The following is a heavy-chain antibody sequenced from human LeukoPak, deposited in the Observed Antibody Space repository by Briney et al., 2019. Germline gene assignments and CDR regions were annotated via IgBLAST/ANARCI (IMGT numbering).Heavy chain of an antibody. Sequence: TSSETLTLTCTASGGSISSSSYCWGWIRQPPGKGLEWIGSIYYSGSTYYNPSLKSRVTISVDTSKNQFSLKLSSVTAADTDVYYCARQGGAFDYWGQGTLVTVSS. CDR2: IYYSGST. J-gene: IGHJ4*02. V-gene: IGHV4-39*01. D-gene: IGHD3-16*01. CDR3: ARQGGAFDY. CDR1: GGSISSSSYC.